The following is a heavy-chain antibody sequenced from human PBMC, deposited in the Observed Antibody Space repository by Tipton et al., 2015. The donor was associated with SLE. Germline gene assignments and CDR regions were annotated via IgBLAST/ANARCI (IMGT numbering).Heavy chain of an antibody. CDR3: ARDILLSGSGRVLPGNWYFDL. Sequence: SLRLSCAASGFTFSHYGMHWVRQAPGKGLEWVALKWYDGSNENYADSVKGRFTISRDNSKNTLYLQMNSLRAEDTAVYYCARDILLSGSGRVLPGNWYFDLWGRGPPVTVSS. CDR1: GFTFSHYG. D-gene: IGHD3-10*01. J-gene: IGHJ2*01. CDR2: KWYDGSNE. V-gene: IGHV3-33*01.